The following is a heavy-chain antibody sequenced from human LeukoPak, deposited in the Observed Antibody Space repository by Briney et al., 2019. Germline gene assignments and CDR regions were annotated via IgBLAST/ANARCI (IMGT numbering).Heavy chain of an antibody. V-gene: IGHV1-18*01. Sequence: TSLKVSCKASGYTFTSYGISWVRQAPGQGLEWMGWISGSNGNTNYAQKLQGRVTMTTDTSTGTAYMELRSLRSDDTAVYYCARSGRGTYYYFDDGGQGTLVTVSS. D-gene: IGHD1-26*01. J-gene: IGHJ4*02. CDR1: GYTFTSYG. CDR3: ARSGRGTYYYFDD. CDR2: ISGSNGNT.